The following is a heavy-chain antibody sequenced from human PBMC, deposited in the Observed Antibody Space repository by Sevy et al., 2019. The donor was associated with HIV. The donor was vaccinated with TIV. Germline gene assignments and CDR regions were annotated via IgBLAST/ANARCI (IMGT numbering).Heavy chain of an antibody. CDR3: ARDLGYSTRGFDY. D-gene: IGHD6-13*01. Sequence: GSLRLSCAASGFTFSSYWMSWVRQAPGKGLEWVANIKQDGSEKYYVDSAKGRFTISRDNAKNSLYLQMNSLRAEDTAVYYCARDLGYSTRGFDYWGQGTLVTVSS. V-gene: IGHV3-7*03. CDR2: IKQDGSEK. J-gene: IGHJ4*02. CDR1: GFTFSSYW.